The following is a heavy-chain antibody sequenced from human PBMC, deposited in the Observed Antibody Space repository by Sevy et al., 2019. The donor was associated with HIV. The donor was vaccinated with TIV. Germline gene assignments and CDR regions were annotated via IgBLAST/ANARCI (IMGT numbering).Heavy chain of an antibody. Sequence: ASVKVSCKVSGHTLTEFSMHWVRQAPGKGLEWMGTFDPEEGKRVHAQNFQGRVTMTEDKSTDTAYMELSSLRSEDTAVYYCTTTKDYYDSSGYPFDYWGQGTLVTVSS. CDR1: GHTLTEFS. CDR3: TTTKDYYDSSGYPFDY. CDR2: FDPEEGKR. J-gene: IGHJ4*02. D-gene: IGHD3-22*01. V-gene: IGHV1-24*01.